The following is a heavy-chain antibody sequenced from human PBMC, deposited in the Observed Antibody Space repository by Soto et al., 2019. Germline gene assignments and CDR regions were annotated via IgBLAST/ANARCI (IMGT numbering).Heavy chain of an antibody. V-gene: IGHV3-23*01. J-gene: IGHJ4*02. D-gene: IGHD4-17*01. CDR2: ISESGART. CDR3: AKADYVGF. Sequence: EVQLLESGGDLVQPGGSLRLSCAASGFTFSDYALSWVRQGPGKGLEWVSTISESGARTYYADSVKGWFTISRDTPKSTLYLQMNSLRAEDTAVYYCAKADYVGFWGRGTLVTVSS. CDR1: GFTFSDYA.